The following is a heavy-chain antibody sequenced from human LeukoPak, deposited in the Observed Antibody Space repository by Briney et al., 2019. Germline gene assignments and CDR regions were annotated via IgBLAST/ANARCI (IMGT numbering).Heavy chain of an antibody. CDR3: ARSVGVAGTFDY. Sequence: ASVKVSCKASSHTFTSYGISWVRQAPGQGLEWMGWISAYNGNTNYAQKLQGRVTMTTDTSTSTAYMELRSLRSDDTAVYYCARSVGVAGTFDYWGQGTLVTVSS. V-gene: IGHV1-18*01. J-gene: IGHJ4*02. CDR2: ISAYNGNT. CDR1: SHTFTSYG. D-gene: IGHD6-19*01.